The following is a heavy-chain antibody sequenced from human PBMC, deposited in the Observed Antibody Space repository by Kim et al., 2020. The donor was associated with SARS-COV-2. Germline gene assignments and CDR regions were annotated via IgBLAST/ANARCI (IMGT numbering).Heavy chain of an antibody. J-gene: IGHJ6*02. CDR1: GYTFTNFA. CDR3: ARGPYEYDSGVDGGGLRIYFYYNMDV. D-gene: IGHD2-21*01. CDR2: INAGNGDT. Sequence: ASVKVSCKTSGYTFTNFAIHWVRQAPGQRLEWMGWINAGNGDTKYSKKFQGAVTITRDTAANTAFMEVRSLRSEDTAIYYCARGPYEYDSGVDGGGLRIYFYYNMDVWGQGTTVIVSS. V-gene: IGHV1-3*01.